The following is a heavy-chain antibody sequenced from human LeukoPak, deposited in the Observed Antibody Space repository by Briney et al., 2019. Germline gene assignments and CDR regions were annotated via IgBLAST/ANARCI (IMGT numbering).Heavy chain of an antibody. V-gene: IGHV3-21*01. CDR2: ISSSSSYI. J-gene: IGHJ3*02. CDR3: AKIAAAYDAFDI. Sequence: GGSLRLSCAASGFTFSSYSMNWVRQAPGKGPEWVSSISSSSSYIYYADSVKGRFTISRDNAKNSLYLQMNSLRAEDTAVYYCAKIAAAYDAFDIWGQGTMVTVSS. D-gene: IGHD6-13*01. CDR1: GFTFSSYS.